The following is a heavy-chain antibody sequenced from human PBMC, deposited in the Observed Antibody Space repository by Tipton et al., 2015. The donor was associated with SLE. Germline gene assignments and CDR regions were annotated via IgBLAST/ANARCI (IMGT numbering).Heavy chain of an antibody. Sequence: TLSLTCTISGASITSGTYYWNWIRQPAGTGLEWIGRIYTFGSTTYNPSLKNRVTISLDMSKNQFSLRLSSVTAADTAVYFCARLGSTTYLTLDGFYFDYWGQGTRVTVSS. CDR1: GASITSGTYY. J-gene: IGHJ4*02. D-gene: IGHD2/OR15-2a*01. V-gene: IGHV4-61*02. CDR2: IYTFGST. CDR3: ARLGSTTYLTLDGFYFDY.